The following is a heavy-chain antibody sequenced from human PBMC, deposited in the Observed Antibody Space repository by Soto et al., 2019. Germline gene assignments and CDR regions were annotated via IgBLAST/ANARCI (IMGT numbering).Heavy chain of an antibody. D-gene: IGHD3-16*01. CDR1: GGTFSSYT. CDR2: IIPILGIA. V-gene: IGHV1-69*02. Sequence: QVQLVQSGAEVKKPGSSVKVSCKASGGTFSSYTISWVRQAPGQGLEWMGRIIPILGIANYAQKFQGRVXIXXDKSTSTAYMELSSLRSEDTAVYYCARGAWGYFDYWGQGTLVTVSS. J-gene: IGHJ4*02. CDR3: ARGAWGYFDY.